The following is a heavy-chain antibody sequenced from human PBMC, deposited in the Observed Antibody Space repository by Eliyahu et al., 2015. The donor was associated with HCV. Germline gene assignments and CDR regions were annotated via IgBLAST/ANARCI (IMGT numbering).Heavy chain of an antibody. CDR3: AHTTLGAPSRDFDY. CDR2: IFWNDDK. Sequence: QITLEESGPTLVKPTQTLTLTCTFSGFSLTTSGVGVGWIRQPPGKALEWLALIFWNDDKRYSPSLKNRLTITKDTSKNQVVLTLANMDPVDTATYFCAHTTLGAPSRDFDYWGQGTLVTVSS. V-gene: IGHV2-5*01. CDR1: GFSLTTSGVG. D-gene: IGHD3-16*01. J-gene: IGHJ4*02.